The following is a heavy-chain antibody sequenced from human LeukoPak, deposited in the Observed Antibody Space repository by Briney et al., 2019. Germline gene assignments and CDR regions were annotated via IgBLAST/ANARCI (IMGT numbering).Heavy chain of an antibody. CDR3: ARDSSSGWYSFDH. CDR1: GFTFSSYS. CDR2: ISSSSSYI. V-gene: IGHV3-21*01. J-gene: IGHJ4*02. D-gene: IGHD6-19*01. Sequence: GGSLRLSCAASGFTFSSYSMNWVRQAPGKGLEWVSSISSSSSYIYYADSVKGRFTISRDNAKNSLYLQMNSLRAEDTAVYYFARDSSSGWYSFDHWGPGTLVNVSS.